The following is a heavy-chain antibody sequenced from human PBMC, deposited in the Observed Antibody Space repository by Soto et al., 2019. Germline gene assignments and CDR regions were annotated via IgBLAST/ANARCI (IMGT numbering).Heavy chain of an antibody. J-gene: IGHJ6*01. V-gene: IGHV1-18*01. CDR3: ARAGGSGYGYSYYGMDV. Sequence: ASVKVSCKASGYTFTSYGISWVRQAPGQGLEWMGWISAYNGNTNYAQKLQGRVTMTTDTSTSTAYMELRSLRSDDTAVYYCARAGGSGYGYSYYGMDVWGQGTTVTVSS. CDR2: ISAYNGNT. D-gene: IGHD5-12*01. CDR1: GYTFTSYG.